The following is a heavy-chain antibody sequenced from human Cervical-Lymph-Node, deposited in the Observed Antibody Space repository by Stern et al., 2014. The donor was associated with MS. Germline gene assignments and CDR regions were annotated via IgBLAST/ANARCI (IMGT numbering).Heavy chain of an antibody. CDR1: GGSISSSSYY. J-gene: IGHJ4*02. D-gene: IGHD2-21*01. CDR2: IYYSGST. CDR3: ARCVGVGNRRCYY. V-gene: IGHV4-39*01. Sequence: VQLVESGPGLVKPSETLSLTCTVSGGSISSSSYYWGWIRQPPGKGLEWIGSIYYSGSTYYNPSLKSGVPISVDTSKNQFSLKRSSVTAADTAVYYCARCVGVGNRRCYYWGQGTLVTVSS.